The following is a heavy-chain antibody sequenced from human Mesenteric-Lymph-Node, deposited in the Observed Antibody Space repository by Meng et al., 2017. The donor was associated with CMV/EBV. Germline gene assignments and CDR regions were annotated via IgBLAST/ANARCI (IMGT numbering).Heavy chain of an antibody. CDR3: ARDRSSWERNSMDV. Sequence: SQTLSLTCVISGDSVSSNSAAWNCIRQSPSRGFEWLGRTYYRSKWYNDYAVSVKSRITINPDTSKNQLSLQLNSVTPEDTAVYYCARDRSSWERNSMDVWGQGTTVTVSS. CDR2: TYYRSKWYN. J-gene: IGHJ6*02. V-gene: IGHV6-1*01. CDR1: GDSVSSNSAA. D-gene: IGHD6-13*01.